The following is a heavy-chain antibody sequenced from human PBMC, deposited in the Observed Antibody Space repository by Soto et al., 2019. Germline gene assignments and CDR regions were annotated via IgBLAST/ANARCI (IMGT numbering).Heavy chain of an antibody. D-gene: IGHD3-10*01. V-gene: IGHV3-30-3*01. Sequence: PGGSLRLSRATSCFPPSDFPMHLGPPAPGKGKEWGTVISKSGDIKDYADSVRGRFTISRDNSENTLYLQMNSLRAEDTAVYYCARAQALLQLFGPVYYGMDVWGQGTT. CDR2: ISKSGDIK. J-gene: IGHJ6*02. CDR3: ARAQALLQLFGPVYYGMDV. CDR1: CFPPSDFP.